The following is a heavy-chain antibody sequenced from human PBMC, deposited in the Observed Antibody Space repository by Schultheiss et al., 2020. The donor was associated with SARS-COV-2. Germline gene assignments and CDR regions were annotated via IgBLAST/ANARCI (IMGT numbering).Heavy chain of an antibody. D-gene: IGHD1-26*01. J-gene: IGHJ6*02. CDR3: AIVVDPRGMDV. V-gene: IGHV3-23*01. Sequence: GESLKISCAASGFTFSSYAMSWVRQAPGKGLEWVSAISSSGSDTYYSDSVKGRFTISRDNSKNTLFLQMNSLRAEDTAVYYCAIVVDPRGMDVWGQGTTVTVSS. CDR1: GFTFSSYA. CDR2: ISSSGSDT.